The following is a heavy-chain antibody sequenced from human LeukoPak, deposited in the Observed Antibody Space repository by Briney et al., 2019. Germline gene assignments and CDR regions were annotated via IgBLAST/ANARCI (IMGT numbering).Heavy chain of an antibody. J-gene: IGHJ3*02. CDR1: GYTFTSYG. CDR2: IIPIFGTA. Sequence: GASVKVSCKASGYTFTSYGISWVRQAPGQGLEWMGGIIPIFGTANYAQKFQGRVTITTDESTSTAYMELSSLRSEDTAVYYCARGGLYGGATPGGAFDIWGQGTMVTVSS. CDR3: ARGGLYGGATPGGAFDI. D-gene: IGHD1-26*01. V-gene: IGHV1-69*05.